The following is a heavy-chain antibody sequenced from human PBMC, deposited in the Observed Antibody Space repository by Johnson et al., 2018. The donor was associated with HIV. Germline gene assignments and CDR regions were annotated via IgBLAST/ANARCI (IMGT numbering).Heavy chain of an antibody. Sequence: VQLVESGGGLVQPGGSLRLSCAASGFTFSSYWMSWVRQAPGIGLEWVANIKQDGREKYYVDSVKGRFTISRDNAKNSLYLQMNSLRAEDTAVYYCARGRIYGAFAFDIWGQGTMVTVSS. CDR3: ARGRIYGAFAFDI. J-gene: IGHJ3*02. CDR2: IKQDGREK. CDR1: GFTFSSYW. D-gene: IGHD3-10*01. V-gene: IGHV3-7*05.